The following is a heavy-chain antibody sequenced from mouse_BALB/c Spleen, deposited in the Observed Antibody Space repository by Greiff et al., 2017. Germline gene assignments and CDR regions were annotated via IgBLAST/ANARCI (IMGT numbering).Heavy chain of an antibody. CDR2: IRNKANGYTT. CDR3: ARGQVRHAMDY. D-gene: IGHD2-14*01. J-gene: IGHJ4*01. Sequence: EVHLVESGGGLVQPGGSLRLSCATSGFTFTDYYMSWVRQPPGKALEWLGFIRNKANGYTTEYSASVKGRFTISRDNSQSILYLQMNTLRAEDSATYYCARGQVRHAMDYWGQGTSVTVSS. CDR1: GFTFTDYY. V-gene: IGHV7-3*02.